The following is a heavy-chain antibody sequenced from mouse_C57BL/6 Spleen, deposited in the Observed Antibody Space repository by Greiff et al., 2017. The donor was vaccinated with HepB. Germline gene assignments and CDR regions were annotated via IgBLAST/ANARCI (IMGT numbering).Heavy chain of an antibody. J-gene: IGHJ2*01. CDR2: INPSNGGT. V-gene: IGHV1-53*01. D-gene: IGHD2-1*01. Sequence: VQLQQSGTELVKPGASVKLSCKASGYTFTSYWMHWVKQRPGQGLEWIGNINPSNGGTNYNEKFKSKATLTVDKSSSTAYMKLSSLTSEDSAVYYCAVYYGNYKAAFFDYWGQGTTLTVSS. CDR1: GYTFTSYW. CDR3: AVYYGNYKAAFFDY.